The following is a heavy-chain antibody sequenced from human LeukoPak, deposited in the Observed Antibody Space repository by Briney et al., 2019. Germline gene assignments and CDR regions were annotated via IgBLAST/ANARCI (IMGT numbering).Heavy chain of an antibody. CDR3: ARENSGYFDY. V-gene: IGHV3-53*01. CDR1: GFTVSSNY. J-gene: IGHJ4*02. Sequence: GRSLRLSCAASGFTVSSNYMSWVRQAPGKGLEWVSVIYSGGSTYYADSVKGRFTISRDNSKNTLYLQMNSLRAEDTAVYYCARENSGYFDYWGQGTLVTVSS. D-gene: IGHD3-22*01. CDR2: IYSGGST.